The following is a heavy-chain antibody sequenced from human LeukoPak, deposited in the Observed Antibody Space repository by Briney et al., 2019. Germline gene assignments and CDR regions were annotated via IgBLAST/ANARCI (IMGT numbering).Heavy chain of an antibody. CDR1: GGTFSSYA. J-gene: IGHJ4*02. CDR3: ARDGYGDYAFDY. D-gene: IGHD4-17*01. V-gene: IGHV1-69*13. Sequence: SVKVSCKASGGTFSSYAISWVRQAPGQGLEWMGGIIPIVGTANYAQKFQGRVTITADESTSTAYMELSSLRSEDTAVYYCARDGYGDYAFDYWGQGTLVTVSS. CDR2: IIPIVGTA.